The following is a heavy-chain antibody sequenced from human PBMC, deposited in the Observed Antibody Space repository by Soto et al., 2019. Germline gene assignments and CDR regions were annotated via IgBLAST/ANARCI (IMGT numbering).Heavy chain of an antibody. CDR1: GGSFSGYY. CDR2: INHSGST. V-gene: IGHV4-34*01. Sequence: SETLSLTCAVYGGSFSGYYWSWIRQPPGKGLEWIGEINHSGSTNYNPSLKSRVTISVDTSKNQFSLNLSSVTAADTAVYYCAAARPVVDYWGQGTLVTVSS. J-gene: IGHJ4*02. D-gene: IGHD6-6*01. CDR3: AAARPVVDY.